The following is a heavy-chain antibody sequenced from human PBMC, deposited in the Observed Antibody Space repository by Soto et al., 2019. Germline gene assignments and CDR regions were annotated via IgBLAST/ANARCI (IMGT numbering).Heavy chain of an antibody. CDR1: GFTFRTNP. V-gene: IGHV3-23*01. CDR3: AKDFQFGGSGTGYFDN. J-gene: IGHJ4*02. Sequence: GGSLRLPCVASGFTFRTNPMSWVRQAPGKGLEWVSGVSDSGAKTYYADSVKGRFTVSRDNSKNTLYLEMKSLRAEDTAVYYCAKDFQFGGSGTGYFDNWGQGTLVTVSS. CDR2: VSDSGAKT. D-gene: IGHD3-10*01.